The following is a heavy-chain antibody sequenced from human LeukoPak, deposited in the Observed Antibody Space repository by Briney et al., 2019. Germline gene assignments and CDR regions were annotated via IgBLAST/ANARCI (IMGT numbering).Heavy chain of an antibody. CDR1: GGSIISHY. J-gene: IGHJ5*02. V-gene: IGHV4-4*09. CDR3: VKQPTHCSPRCYPNYFDP. Sequence: SETLSLTCTVSGGSIISHYWSWIRRSPGKGLEWIGYIYSNGGTNSNPSLKSRVTISVDTSKNQFYLKLSSVTAADTAVYYCVKQPTHCSPRCYPNYFDPWGQGTLVTVSS. CDR2: IYSNGGT. D-gene: IGHD2-15*01.